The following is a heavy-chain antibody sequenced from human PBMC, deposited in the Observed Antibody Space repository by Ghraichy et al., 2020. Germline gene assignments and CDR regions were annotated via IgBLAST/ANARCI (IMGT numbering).Heavy chain of an antibody. CDR1: GGSISSDY. Sequence: SETLSLTCTVSGGSISSDYWSWIRQPAGKRLVWIGRGYASGGTNYNHSLKSRVTMSADTSKNQFSLKLTSVTAADTAVYYCARDEGTSIATRFGYRYFDLWGRGNQVTVSS. J-gene: IGHJ2*01. D-gene: IGHD6-6*01. CDR3: ARDEGTSIATRFGYRYFDL. CDR2: GYASGGT. V-gene: IGHV4-4*07.